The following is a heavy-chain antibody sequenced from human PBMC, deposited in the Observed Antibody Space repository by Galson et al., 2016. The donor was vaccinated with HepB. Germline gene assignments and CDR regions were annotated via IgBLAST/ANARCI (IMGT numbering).Heavy chain of an antibody. D-gene: IGHD3-3*01. CDR1: GFTFRSYA. Sequence: SLRLSCAASGFTFRSYAMHWVRQAPGKGLEWVAVISYDGSHKFYADSVKGRFIISRDNTKNTLYLQMNSMRTEDTAVYYSTRSTLHIHFLEWLSSPPYGMDGWGQGTTVTVSS. V-gene: IGHV3-30*04. J-gene: IGHJ6*02. CDR3: TRSTLHIHFLEWLSSPPYGMDG. CDR2: ISYDGSHK.